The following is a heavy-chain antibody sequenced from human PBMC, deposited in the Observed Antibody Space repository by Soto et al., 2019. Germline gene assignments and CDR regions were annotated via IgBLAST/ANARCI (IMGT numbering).Heavy chain of an antibody. Sequence: QVQLVQSGAEVKKPGASVKVSCTASGYTFTYYDISWVRQAPGQGLEWMGWISAHNGNTNYAQKFKGRVTMTTDSSTSTAYMELRSLRSDDTAVYYCARVSTSGYFTLAAWGQGTLVTVSS. CDR1: GYTFTYYD. CDR2: ISAHNGNT. V-gene: IGHV1-18*01. D-gene: IGHD5-12*01. CDR3: ARVSTSGYFTLAA. J-gene: IGHJ5*02.